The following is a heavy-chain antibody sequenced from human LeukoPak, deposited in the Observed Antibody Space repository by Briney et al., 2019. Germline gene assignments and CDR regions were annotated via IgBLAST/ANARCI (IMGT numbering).Heavy chain of an antibody. Sequence: SETLSLTCTVSGGSISSYYWSWIRQPAGKGLEWIGRIYTSGSTNYNPSLKSRVTMPVDTSKNQFSLKLSSVTAADTAVYYCARERFDFWSGYYTEAKYYFDYWGQGTLVTVSS. CDR2: IYTSGST. J-gene: IGHJ4*02. CDR1: GGSISSYY. CDR3: ARERFDFWSGYYTEAKYYFDY. V-gene: IGHV4-4*07. D-gene: IGHD3-3*01.